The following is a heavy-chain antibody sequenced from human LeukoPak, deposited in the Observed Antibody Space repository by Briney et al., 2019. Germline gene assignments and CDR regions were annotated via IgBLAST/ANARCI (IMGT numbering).Heavy chain of an antibody. CDR1: GDSVSSSTAA. Sequence: SHSLSLTCAISGDSVSSSTAAWNWIRQSPSRGLEWLGRTYYRSKWYSDFAEYVKSRITIDPDTSKNQFSLQLNSVTPDDTAVYFCAGGQTGSGRIFDYWGQGTLVTVAS. CDR3: AGGQTGSGRIFDY. CDR2: TYYRSKWYS. D-gene: IGHD2-15*01. V-gene: IGHV6-1*01. J-gene: IGHJ4*02.